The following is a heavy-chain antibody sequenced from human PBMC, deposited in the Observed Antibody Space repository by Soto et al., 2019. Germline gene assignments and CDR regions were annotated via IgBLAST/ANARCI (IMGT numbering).Heavy chain of an antibody. CDR1: GGSISSYY. V-gene: IGHV4-59*01. J-gene: IGHJ5*02. CDR3: ARDGKEDYYGSSGYIGPRFDP. CDR2: IYYSAST. D-gene: IGHD3-22*01. Sequence: SETLSLTCTVSGGSISSYYWSLIRQPPGKGLECIWYIYYSASTNYNPSLKSRVTISVDTSKNQFSLKLSSVTAADTAVYYCARDGKEDYYGSSGYIGPRFDPWGQGTLVTVSS.